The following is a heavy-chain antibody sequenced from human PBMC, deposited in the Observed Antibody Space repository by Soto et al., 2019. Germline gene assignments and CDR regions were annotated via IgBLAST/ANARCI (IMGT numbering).Heavy chain of an antibody. V-gene: IGHV3-74*01. D-gene: IGHD2-15*01. Sequence: GGSLRLSCAASGFTFSSYWMHWVRQAPGKGLVWVSRINSDGSSTSYADSVKGRFTISRDNAKNTLYLQMNSLRAEDTAVYYCARVYCSGGSRYLLDQWGQGTPVTVSS. CDR1: GFTFSSYW. CDR3: ARVYCSGGSRYLLDQ. CDR2: INSDGSST. J-gene: IGHJ4*02.